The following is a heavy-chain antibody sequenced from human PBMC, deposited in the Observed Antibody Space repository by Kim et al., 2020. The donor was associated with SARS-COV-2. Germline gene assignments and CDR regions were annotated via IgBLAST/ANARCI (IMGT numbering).Heavy chain of an antibody. V-gene: IGHV1-69*13. CDR2: TVPVFGTA. CDR1: GGTFSTSA. CDR3: ARDRKGDYYYYGMDV. Sequence: SVKVSCKASGGTFSTSAFSWVRQAPGHGLEWMGGTVPVFGTANNAQKFQGRVRISADESTSTVYMEVRSLRFEDMAVYYCARDRKGDYYYYGMDVWGQGTTVTVSS. J-gene: IGHJ6*02.